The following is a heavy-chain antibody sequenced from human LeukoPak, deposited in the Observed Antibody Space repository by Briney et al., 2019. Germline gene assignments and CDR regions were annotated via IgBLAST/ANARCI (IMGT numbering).Heavy chain of an antibody. J-gene: IGHJ4*02. Sequence: GGSLRLSCAASGFTFSSYGMSWVRQAPGKGLEWVSAISGGGGSTYYADSVKGRFTISRDNSKNTLYLQMNSLRAEDTAVYYCAKDRTYSSSWRISDYFDYWGQGTLVTVSS. V-gene: IGHV3-23*01. D-gene: IGHD6-13*01. CDR1: GFTFSSYG. CDR3: AKDRTYSSSWRISDYFDY. CDR2: ISGGGGST.